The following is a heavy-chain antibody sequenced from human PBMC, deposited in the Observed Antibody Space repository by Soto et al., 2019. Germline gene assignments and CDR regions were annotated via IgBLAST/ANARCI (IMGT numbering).Heavy chain of an antibody. V-gene: IGHV2-70*01. Sequence: GSGPTLVNPTQTLTLTCTFSGFSLSTSGMCVSWIRQPPGKALEWLALIDWDDDKYYSTSLKTRLTISKDTSKNQVVLTMTNMDPVDTATYYCTRTRGRGLGYYYYYGMDVWGQGTTVTVSS. D-gene: IGHD2-15*01. CDR3: TRTRGRGLGYYYYYGMDV. CDR2: IDWDDDK. CDR1: GFSLSTSGMC. J-gene: IGHJ6*02.